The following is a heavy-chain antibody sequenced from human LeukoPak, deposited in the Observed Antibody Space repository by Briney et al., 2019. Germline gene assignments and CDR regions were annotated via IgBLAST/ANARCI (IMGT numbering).Heavy chain of an antibody. CDR1: GGSISSHY. Sequence: SETLSLTCTVSGGSISSHYWSWIRQPPGKGLEWIGYIYYSGSTNYNPSLKSRVTISVDTSKNQFSLKLSSVTAADTAVYYCARDRYYYYGMDVWGQGTTVTVSS. CDR2: IYYSGST. V-gene: IGHV4-59*11. CDR3: ARDRYYYYGMDV. J-gene: IGHJ6*02.